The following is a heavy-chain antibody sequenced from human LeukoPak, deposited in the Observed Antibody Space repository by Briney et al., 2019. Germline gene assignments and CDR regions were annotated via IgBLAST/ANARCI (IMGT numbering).Heavy chain of an antibody. V-gene: IGHV1-2*02. D-gene: IGHD6-13*01. CDR3: ARADSSSWYYYYYCMDV. Sequence: ASVKVSCKASGYTFTGYYIHWVRQAPGQRLEWMGWIDPNSGGTNYARKFQGRVTMTRDTSISTAYMELSSLRSDDTAVYYCARADSSSWYYYYYCMDVWGKGTTVTVSS. J-gene: IGHJ6*03. CDR2: IDPNSGGT. CDR1: GYTFTGYY.